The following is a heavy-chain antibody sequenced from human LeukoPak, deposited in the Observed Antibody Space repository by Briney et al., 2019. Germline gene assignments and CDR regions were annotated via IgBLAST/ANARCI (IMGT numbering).Heavy chain of an antibody. V-gene: IGHV3-11*01. CDR2: VSPNGTDV. J-gene: IGHJ4*02. D-gene: IGHD4-23*01. CDR1: GFIFSDYY. CDR3: ASGNSSVGY. Sequence: GGSLRLSCAASGFIFSDYYMSWIRQSPGKGLEWISYVSPNGTDVYSIDSVRGRFIISRDNAKNSLYLQMNSLRVEDTAVYYCASGNSSVGYWGQGTLVTVSS.